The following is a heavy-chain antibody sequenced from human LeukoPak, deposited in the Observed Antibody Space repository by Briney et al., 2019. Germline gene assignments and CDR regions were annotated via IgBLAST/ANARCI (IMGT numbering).Heavy chain of an antibody. D-gene: IGHD4-17*01. CDR2: MNPHSGKT. V-gene: IGHV1-8*01. Sequence: GASVKVSCKASGYPFNNYDINWVRQATGQGLEWMGWMNPHSGKTAYAQNFQGRVTMTRDTSISTAYMELSSLRSEDTAVYYCARLSSHYADYKVDPWGQGTLVTVSS. CDR1: GYPFNNYD. CDR3: ARLSSHYADYKVDP. J-gene: IGHJ5*02.